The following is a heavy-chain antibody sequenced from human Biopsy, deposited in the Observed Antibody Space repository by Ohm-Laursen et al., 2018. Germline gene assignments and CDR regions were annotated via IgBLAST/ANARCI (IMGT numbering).Heavy chain of an antibody. J-gene: IGHJ6*02. V-gene: IGHV1-2*02. CDR3: ARMVGSVQSFWYYYSMDV. CDR2: INPNSGAT. Sequence: SVKVSCKASGYTFTAHYVHWVRQAPGQGLEGMGWINPNSGATSYAQNFQGRVTLTRDTSTSTAHMELSNLRSDDTAVYYCARMVGSVQSFWYYYSMDVWGPGTTVTVSS. D-gene: IGHD2-15*01. CDR1: GYTFTAHY.